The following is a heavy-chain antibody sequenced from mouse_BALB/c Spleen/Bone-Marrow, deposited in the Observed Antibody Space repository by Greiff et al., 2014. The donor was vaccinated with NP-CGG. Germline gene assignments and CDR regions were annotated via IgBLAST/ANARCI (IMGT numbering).Heavy chain of an antibody. V-gene: IGHV1S126*01. J-gene: IGHJ3*01. Sequence: VQLQQSGPQLVRPGASVKISCKASGYSFTSYWMHWVKQRPGQGLEWIGMIDPSDSETRLNQKFKDKATLTVDKSSSTAYMQLSSPTAEDSAVYYCASPSDGNPFAYGGQGTLVTVSA. CDR3: ASPSDGNPFAY. CDR1: GYSFTSYW. CDR2: IDPSDSET. D-gene: IGHD2-1*01.